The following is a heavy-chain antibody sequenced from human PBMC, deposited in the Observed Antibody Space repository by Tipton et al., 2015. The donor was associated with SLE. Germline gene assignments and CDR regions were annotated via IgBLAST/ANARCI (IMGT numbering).Heavy chain of an antibody. V-gene: IGHV1-69*01. J-gene: IGHJ4*02. CDR1: GYTFTDYA. Sequence: QLVQSGSELRKPGASVKVSCKASGYTFTDYAISWVRQAPGQGLEWMGGIIPIYGPANYAQKFQGRVTITADESTSTAYMDLSSLRAEDTAVYYCARSSNTYGLYYFDSWGQGTLVTVSS. CDR3: ARSSNTYGLYYFDS. D-gene: IGHD4-17*01. CDR2: IIPIYGPA.